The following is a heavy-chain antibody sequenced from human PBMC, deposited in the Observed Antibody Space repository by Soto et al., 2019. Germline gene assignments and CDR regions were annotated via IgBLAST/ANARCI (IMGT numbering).Heavy chain of an antibody. CDR1: GFTFSSSE. CDR2: ISSSGSTK. V-gene: IGHV3-48*03. CDR3: ARDPGYYDSSGYYAI. J-gene: IGHJ3*02. Sequence: PGGSLRLSCAASGFTFSSSEMNWVRQAPGKGLEWVSYISSSGSTKYYADPVKGRFTISRDNAKNSLYLQMNSLRAEDTAVYYCARDPGYYDSSGYYAIWGQGTMVTVSS. D-gene: IGHD3-22*01.